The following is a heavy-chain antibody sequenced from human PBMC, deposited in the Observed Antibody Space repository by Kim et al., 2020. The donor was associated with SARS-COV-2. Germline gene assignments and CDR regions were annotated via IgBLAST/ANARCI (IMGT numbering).Heavy chain of an antibody. J-gene: IGHJ4*02. V-gene: IGHV3-15*01. CDR2: GTT. Sequence: GTTDYAAPEKGRFTISRDDSKNTLYLQMNSLKTEDTAVYYCTTDLPDFDYWGQGTLVTVSS. CDR3: TTDLPDFDY.